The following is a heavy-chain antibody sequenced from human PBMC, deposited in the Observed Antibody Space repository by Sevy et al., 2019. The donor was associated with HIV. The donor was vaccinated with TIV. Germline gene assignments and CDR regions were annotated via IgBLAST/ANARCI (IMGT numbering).Heavy chain of an antibody. J-gene: IGHJ3*02. CDR3: TRARRGITIFGVVIILDAFDI. V-gene: IGHV3-49*03. Sequence: GGSLRLSCTASGFTFGDYAMSWFRQAPGKGLEWVGFIRSKAYGGTTEYAASVKGRFTISRDDSKSIAYLQMNSLKTGDTAVYYCTRARRGITIFGVVIILDAFDIWGQGTMVTVSS. D-gene: IGHD3-3*01. CDR2: IRSKAYGGTT. CDR1: GFTFGDYA.